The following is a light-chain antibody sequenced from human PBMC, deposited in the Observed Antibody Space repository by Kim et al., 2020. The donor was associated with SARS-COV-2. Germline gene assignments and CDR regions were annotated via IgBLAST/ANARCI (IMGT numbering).Light chain of an antibody. CDR1: RSLSNY. V-gene: IGKV3-11*01. J-gene: IGKJ2*03. CDR3: QQRTNGYS. Sequence: LSLAPGGRATRSCRASRSLSNYLAWYQQKPGQAPRLLIYDASNRATGVPARFSGSGSGTDFTLTINSLEPEDFAVYYCQQRTNGYSFGQGTKLEI. CDR2: DAS.